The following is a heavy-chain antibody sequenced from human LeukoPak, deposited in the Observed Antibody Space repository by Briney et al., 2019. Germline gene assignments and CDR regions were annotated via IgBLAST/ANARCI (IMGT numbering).Heavy chain of an antibody. CDR2: IYYSGST. CDR1: GGSISSSSYY. D-gene: IGHD2-2*02. Sequence: SETLSLTCTVSGGSISSSSYYWGWIRQPPGKGLEWIGRIYYSGSTYYNPSLKSRVTISVDTSKNQFSLKLSSVTAADTAVYYCARRCSSTSCYTGTDYWGQGTLVTVSS. J-gene: IGHJ4*02. V-gene: IGHV4-39*01. CDR3: ARRCSSTSCYTGTDY.